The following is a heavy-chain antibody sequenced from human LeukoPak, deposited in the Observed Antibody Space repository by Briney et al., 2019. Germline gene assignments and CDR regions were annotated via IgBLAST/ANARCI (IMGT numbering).Heavy chain of an antibody. J-gene: IGHJ4*02. D-gene: IGHD2-15*01. CDR1: GGSISSYY. Sequence: SETLSLTCTVSGGSISSYYWSWLRQPPGKGLEWIGYIYYTGNTNYNPSLKSRVTISLDTSKNQFSLKLSSVTAADTAVYYCARGYCSGGTCYSVDYWGQGTLVTVSS. CDR2: IYYTGNT. CDR3: ARGYCSGGTCYSVDY. V-gene: IGHV4-59*01.